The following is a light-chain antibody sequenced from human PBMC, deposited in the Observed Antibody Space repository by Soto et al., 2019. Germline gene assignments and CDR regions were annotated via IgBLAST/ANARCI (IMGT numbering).Light chain of an antibody. J-gene: IGKJ5*01. CDR1: QSAGNF. CDR3: QKHNQWPIT. CDR2: YIS. Sequence: EIVMTQSPATLSVSPGETASLSCRASQSAGNFLAWYQQKPGQAPRLLIYYISTRATGIPARFSGSGSGTEFTLTINSLQSEDSAVYYGQKHNQWPITFGQGTRLEIK. V-gene: IGKV3D-15*01.